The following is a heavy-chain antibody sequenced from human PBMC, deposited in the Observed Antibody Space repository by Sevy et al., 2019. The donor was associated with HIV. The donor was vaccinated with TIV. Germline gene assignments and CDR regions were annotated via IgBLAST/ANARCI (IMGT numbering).Heavy chain of an antibody. CDR3: ATISQQLVGFFDY. J-gene: IGHJ4*02. Sequence: SETLSLTCTVSGGSISSYYWGWIRQPPGMGLEWIGYIFYSGNTYYNPSLKRRVTISVDTSKNQFSLKLTSVTAADTAVYYCATISQQLVGFFDYWGQRTLVTVSS. V-gene: IGHV4-59*01. CDR2: IFYSGNT. CDR1: GGSISSYY. D-gene: IGHD6-6*01.